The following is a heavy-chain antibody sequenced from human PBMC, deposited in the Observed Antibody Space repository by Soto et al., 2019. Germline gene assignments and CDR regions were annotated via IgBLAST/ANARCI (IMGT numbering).Heavy chain of an antibody. J-gene: IGHJ6*02. Sequence: SETLSLTCAVYGGSFSGYYWSWIRQPPGKGLEWIGEINHSGSTNYNPSLKSRATISVDTSKNQFSLKLSSVTAADTAVYYCARGITMVRGVLSNYGMDVWGQGTTVTVSS. V-gene: IGHV4-34*01. CDR1: GGSFSGYY. D-gene: IGHD3-10*01. CDR3: ARGITMVRGVLSNYGMDV. CDR2: INHSGST.